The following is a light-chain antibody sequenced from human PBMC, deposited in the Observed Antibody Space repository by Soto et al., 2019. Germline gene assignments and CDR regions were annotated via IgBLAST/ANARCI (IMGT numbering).Light chain of an antibody. CDR3: QQYGISPRT. CDR2: GAS. Sequence: EIVMTQSPGTLSLSPGESATLSCRASQSVSSNFLAWFQQKPGQAPRLLIYGASSRATGIPDRFSGSGSGTDFTLTICRLEPEDFAVYYCQQYGISPRTFGQGTKVEIK. CDR1: QSVSSNF. J-gene: IGKJ1*01. V-gene: IGKV3-20*01.